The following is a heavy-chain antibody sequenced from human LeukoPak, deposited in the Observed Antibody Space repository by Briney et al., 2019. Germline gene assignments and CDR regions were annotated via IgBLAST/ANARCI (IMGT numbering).Heavy chain of an antibody. Sequence: GGSLRLSCAASGSTFSSYGMSWVRQAPGKGLERVANINQDGSEKYYVDSVKGRFTISRDNAKNSMYLQMTSLRAEDTAVYYCARDSHYYYYMDVWGKGTTVTVSS. CDR2: INQDGSEK. J-gene: IGHJ6*03. CDR1: GSTFSSYG. CDR3: ARDSHYYYYMDV. V-gene: IGHV3-7*01.